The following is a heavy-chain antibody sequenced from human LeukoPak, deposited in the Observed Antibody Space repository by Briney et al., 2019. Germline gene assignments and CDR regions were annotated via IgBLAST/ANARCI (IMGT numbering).Heavy chain of an antibody. D-gene: IGHD3-3*01. J-gene: IGHJ6*02. CDR2: ITSTSAYV. V-gene: IGHV3-21*06. Sequence: GVLRLSCAASGFTFSTYSMNWVRQAPGKGLEWVSSITSTSAYVYYADSVKGRFTISRDNAKTSLYLQMNSLRAEDTAVYYCARGDFWSGPYYYYGMDVWGQGTTVTVSS. CDR1: GFTFSTYS. CDR3: ARGDFWSGPYYYYGMDV.